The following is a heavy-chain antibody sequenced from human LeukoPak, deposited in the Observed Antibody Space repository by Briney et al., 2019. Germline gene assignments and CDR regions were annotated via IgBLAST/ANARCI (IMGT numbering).Heavy chain of an antibody. CDR2: MYYSGST. V-gene: IGHV4-61*01. Sequence: SETLSLTCTVSRGSLSSGCYYWSWIPQPPGKVLEWIGYMYYSGSTNYNPSLKSRVTKSVDTSKNQFSLKVSSVTAADTAVYYCARGYGLGELWSRFDPWGQGTLVTVSS. J-gene: IGHJ5*02. CDR1: RGSLSSGCYY. D-gene: IGHD3-10*01. CDR3: ARGYGLGELWSRFDP.